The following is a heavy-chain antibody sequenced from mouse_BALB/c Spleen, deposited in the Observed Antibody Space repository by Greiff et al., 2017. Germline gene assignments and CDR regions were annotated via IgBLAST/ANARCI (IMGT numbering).Heavy chain of an antibody. CDR3: ARVGNYDAMDY. CDR1: GFTFSDYY. D-gene: IGHD2-1*01. V-gene: IGHV5-4*02. Sequence: EVQGVESGGGLVKPGGSLKLSCAASGFTFSDYYMYWVRQTPEKRLEWVATISDGGSYTYYPDSVKGRFTISRDNAKNNLYLQMSSLKSEDTAMYYCARVGNYDAMDYWGQGTSVTVSS. J-gene: IGHJ4*01. CDR2: ISDGGSYT.